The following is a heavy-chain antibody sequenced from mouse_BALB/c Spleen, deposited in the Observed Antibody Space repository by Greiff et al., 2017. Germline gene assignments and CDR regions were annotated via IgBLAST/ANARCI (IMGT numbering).Heavy chain of an antibody. V-gene: IGHV5-17*02. J-gene: IGHJ2*01. CDR2: ISSGSSTI. CDR1: GFTFSSFG. D-gene: IGHD1-2*01. CDR3: ARQSFTTALFDY. Sequence: EVKLMESGGGLVQPGGSRKLSCAASGFTFSSFGMHWVRQAPEKGLEWVAYISSGSSTIYYADTVKGRFTISRDNPKNTLFLQMTSLRSEDTAMYYCARQSFTTALFDYWGQGTTLTVSS.